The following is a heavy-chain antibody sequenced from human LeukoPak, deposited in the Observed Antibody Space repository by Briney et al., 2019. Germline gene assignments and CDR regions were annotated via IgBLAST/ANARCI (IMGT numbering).Heavy chain of an antibody. V-gene: IGHV1-18*01. CDR1: GYRFTSYG. D-gene: IGHD3-22*01. Sequence: ASVKVSCKASGYRFTSYGISWVRQAPGQGLEWMGWIRGYNGKTNYAQNFQGRVTMTTDTSTSTAYMELRSLRSDDTAVYYCAREADSSGYYTPEGYWGQGTLVTVSS. CDR2: IRGYNGKT. J-gene: IGHJ4*02. CDR3: AREADSSGYYTPEGY.